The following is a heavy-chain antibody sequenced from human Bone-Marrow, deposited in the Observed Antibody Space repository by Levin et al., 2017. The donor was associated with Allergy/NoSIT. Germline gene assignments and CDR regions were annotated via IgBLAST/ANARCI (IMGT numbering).Heavy chain of an antibody. J-gene: IGHJ6*02. Sequence: GGSLRLSCAASGFTFSSYGVHWVRQAPGKGLEWVAVISYDGTNKYYADSVKGRFTISRDNSKNTLYLQMNSLSAEDTAVYYCAKDFGMFYDFWSGYYIGNIYYGMDVWGQGTTVTVSS. V-gene: IGHV3-30*18. CDR2: ISYDGTNK. CDR1: GFTFSSYG. CDR3: AKDFGMFYDFWSGYYIGNIYYGMDV. D-gene: IGHD3-3*01.